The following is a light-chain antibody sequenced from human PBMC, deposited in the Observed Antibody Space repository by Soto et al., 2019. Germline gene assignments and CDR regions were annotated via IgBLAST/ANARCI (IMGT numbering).Light chain of an antibody. Sequence: DIVMTQSPDSLAVSLGERPTINCKSSQSVLYSPNNKNYLAWYQQKPGQPPKLLIYWASTRESGVPDRFSGSGSGTDFTLTISRLQAEDLAFSYCQQYHSAPQSFGQGTKVEIK. CDR3: QQYHSAPQS. CDR2: WAS. V-gene: IGKV4-1*01. CDR1: QSVLYSPNNKNY. J-gene: IGKJ1*01.